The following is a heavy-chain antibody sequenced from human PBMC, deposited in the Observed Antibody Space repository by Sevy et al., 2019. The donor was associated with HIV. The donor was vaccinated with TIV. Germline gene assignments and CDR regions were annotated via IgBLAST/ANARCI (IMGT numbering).Heavy chain of an antibody. D-gene: IGHD2-21*01. V-gene: IGHV3-30*18. CDR1: GFTFSSYG. Sequence: GGSLRLSCAASGFTFSSYGMHWVRQAPGKGLEWVAVISFDGSNKYYADSVRGRFTISRDNSKNTLFLQMKSLRAEDTAGYYCAKDCGSYYYYGMDVWGQGTTVTVSS. CDR3: AKDCGSYYYYGMDV. CDR2: ISFDGSNK. J-gene: IGHJ6*02.